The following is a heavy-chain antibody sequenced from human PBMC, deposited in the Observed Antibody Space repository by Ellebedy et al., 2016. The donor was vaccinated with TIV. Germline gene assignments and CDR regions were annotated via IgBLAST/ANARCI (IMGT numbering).Heavy chain of an antibody. V-gene: IGHV2-5*02. CDR2: IYWDDDK. CDR3: ALRRLEAAVY. CDR1: GFSLTTSGVG. D-gene: IGHD6-25*01. J-gene: IGHJ4*02. Sequence: SGPTLVXPTQPLTLTCTFSGFSLTTSGVGVGWIRQPPGKTLEWLAIIYWDDDKRYIPSLKTRLTITKDTSKNQVLLTITNMDPVDTATYYCALRRLEAAVYWGQGTLVTVSS.